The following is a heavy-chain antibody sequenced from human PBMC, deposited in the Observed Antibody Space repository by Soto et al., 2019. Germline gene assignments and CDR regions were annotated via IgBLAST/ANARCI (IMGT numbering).Heavy chain of an antibody. J-gene: IGHJ6*02. V-gene: IGHV1-69*12. D-gene: IGHD5-12*01. CDR2: IIPIFGTA. CDR1: GGTFSSYA. CDR3: STRPMATITYYNGMYV. Sequence: QVQLVQSGAEVKKPGSSVKVSCKASGGTFSSYAISWVRQAPGQGLEWMGGIIPIFGTANYAQKFQGRVTITADESTSTAYMDLSILRSEDTAWYYCSTRPMATITYYNGMYVWGQGTRVTVSS.